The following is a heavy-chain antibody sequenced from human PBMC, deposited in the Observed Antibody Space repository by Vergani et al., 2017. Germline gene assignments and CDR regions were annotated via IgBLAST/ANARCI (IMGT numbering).Heavy chain of an antibody. J-gene: IGHJ4*02. CDR2: IWYDGSNK. V-gene: IGHV3-33*01. CDR1: GFTFSSYG. CDR3: ARDRGIAVAFSAFDY. Sequence: QVQLVESGGGVVQPGRSLRLSCAASGFTFSSYGMHWVRQAPGKGLEWVAVIWYDGSNKYYADSVKGRFTISRDNSNNTLYLQMNGLRAEDTAVYYCARDRGIAVAFSAFDYWGQGTLVTVSS. D-gene: IGHD6-19*01.